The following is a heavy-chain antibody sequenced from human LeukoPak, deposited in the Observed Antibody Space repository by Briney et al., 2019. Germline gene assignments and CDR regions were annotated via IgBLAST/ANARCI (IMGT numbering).Heavy chain of an antibody. CDR1: GYSISSGYY. J-gene: IGHJ4*02. CDR3: AGFTPAVDY. Sequence: SETLSLTCVVSGYSISSGYYWGWIRQPPGKGLEWIGSIYHSGGTYYNPSLKSRVTISVDTSKNQFSLKMKSVTAADTAVYYCAGFTPAVDYCSQGTLVTVSS. V-gene: IGHV4-38-2*01. D-gene: IGHD3-10*01. CDR2: IYHSGGT.